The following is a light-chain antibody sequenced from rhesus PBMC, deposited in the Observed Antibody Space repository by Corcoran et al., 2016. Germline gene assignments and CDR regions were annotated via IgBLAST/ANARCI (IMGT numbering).Light chain of an antibody. CDR1: QSVGSY. Sequence: TVVTQSPATLSLSPGERATLACRASQSVGSYLAWYQQKPGQDPRLLIYGASRRATGIPDRSSGSGSGTDFNLTISNLEPEDVRVYYCKQSSNSYSFGQGTKVEIK. CDR3: KQSSNSYS. J-gene: IGKJ2*01. V-gene: IGKV3-24*04. CDR2: GAS.